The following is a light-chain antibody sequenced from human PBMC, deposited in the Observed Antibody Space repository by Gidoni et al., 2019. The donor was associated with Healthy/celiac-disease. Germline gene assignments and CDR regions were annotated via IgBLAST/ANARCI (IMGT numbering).Light chain of an antibody. Sequence: EIVLTQSPATLSLSPADSATLSCRASPIVSSYLAWYQPKPGQAPRLLISDAFNRATGIPARFSGSGSGTDFTLTISILEAEDFAVYYCQQRSNWPPGLTFGGGTKVEIK. V-gene: IGKV3-11*01. CDR1: PIVSSY. J-gene: IGKJ4*01. CDR3: QQRSNWPPGLT. CDR2: DAF.